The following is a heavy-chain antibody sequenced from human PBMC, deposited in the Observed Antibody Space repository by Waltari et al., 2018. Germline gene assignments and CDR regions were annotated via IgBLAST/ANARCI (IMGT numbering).Heavy chain of an antibody. CDR3: AREARLQPHFDY. CDR1: GFTFSSYA. V-gene: IGHV3-23*03. CDR2: IYSGGST. Sequence: EVQLLESGGGLVQPGGSLRLSCAASGFTFSSYAMSWVRQAPGKGLEWVSVIYSGGSTYYADSVKGRFTISRDNSKNTLYLQMNSLRAEDTAVYYCAREARLQPHFDYWGQGTLVTVSS. D-gene: IGHD4-4*01. J-gene: IGHJ4*02.